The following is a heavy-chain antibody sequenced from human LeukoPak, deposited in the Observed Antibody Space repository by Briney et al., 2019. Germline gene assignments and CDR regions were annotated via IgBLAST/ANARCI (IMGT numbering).Heavy chain of an antibody. CDR1: GYIFINYG. V-gene: IGHV1-18*01. CDR2: ISAKNGNT. CDR3: ARDIVVVVAATPDAFDI. J-gene: IGHJ3*02. Sequence: ASVKVSCKASGYIFINYGISWVRQAPGQGLEWMGWISAKNGNTNYAQKFQGRVTMTTDTSTSTTYMELRSLRSDDTAVYYCARDIVVVVAATPDAFDIWGQGTMVTVSS. D-gene: IGHD2-15*01.